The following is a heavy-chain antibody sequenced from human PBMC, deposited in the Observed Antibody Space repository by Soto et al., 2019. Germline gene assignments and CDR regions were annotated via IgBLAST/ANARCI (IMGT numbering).Heavy chain of an antibody. Sequence: SETLSLTCTDSGGSISSYYWSWIRQPPGKGLEWIGYIYYSGSTNYNPSLKSRVTISVDTSKNQFSLNLSSVTAADTAVYYCTSGYNNYYGSGSYYNYWGEGTLVSVSS. CDR1: GGSISSYY. V-gene: IGHV4-59*01. CDR2: IYYSGST. CDR3: TSGYNNYYGSGSYYNY. J-gene: IGHJ4*02. D-gene: IGHD3-10*01.